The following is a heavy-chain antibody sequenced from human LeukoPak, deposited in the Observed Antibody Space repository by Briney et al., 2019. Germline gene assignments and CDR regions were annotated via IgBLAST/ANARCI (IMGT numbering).Heavy chain of an antibody. Sequence: PSETLSLTCTVSGGSISSSSYYWGWFRQPPGKGLEWIGVIFYSGSTYYNPSLKSRVTMSVDTSKNQFSLNLRSVTAADTAVYYCAREVDQVMDDALDIWGQGTMVTVSS. CDR2: IFYSGST. V-gene: IGHV4-39*07. D-gene: IGHD2-8*01. CDR1: GGSISSSSYY. J-gene: IGHJ3*02. CDR3: AREVDQVMDDALDI.